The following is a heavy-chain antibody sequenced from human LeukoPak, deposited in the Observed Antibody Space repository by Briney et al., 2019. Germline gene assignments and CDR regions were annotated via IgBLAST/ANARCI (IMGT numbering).Heavy chain of an antibody. CDR1: GYTFSDYT. V-gene: IGHV3-48*01. J-gene: IGHJ4*02. Sequence: GGSLRLSCGASGYTFSDYTMNWVRQAPGKGPEWISYISSGGSVMHYADSVKGRFTISRYNVENSLYLQMNSLRVEDTAVYYCTRDLEYWGQGVLVTVSS. CDR2: ISSGGSVM. CDR3: TRDLEY.